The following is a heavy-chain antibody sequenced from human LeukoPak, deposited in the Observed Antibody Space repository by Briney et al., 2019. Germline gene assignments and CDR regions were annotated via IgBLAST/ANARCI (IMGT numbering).Heavy chain of an antibody. V-gene: IGHV4-4*07. J-gene: IGHJ4*02. D-gene: IGHD6-13*01. CDR2: IHPSGST. CDR3: ARVSASSWYQYYFDY. Sequence: PSETLSLTCTVSGDSISSYYWSWVRQPAGRGLEWIGRIHPSGSTNYNPSLKSRVTISVDTSKNQFSLQLSSMTAADTAVYYCARVSASSWYQYYFDYWGQGTLVTVSS. CDR1: GDSISSYY.